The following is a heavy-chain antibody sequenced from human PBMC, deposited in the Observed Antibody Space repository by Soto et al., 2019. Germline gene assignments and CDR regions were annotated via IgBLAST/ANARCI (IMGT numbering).Heavy chain of an antibody. D-gene: IGHD1-20*01. CDR1: GFTFSSYA. V-gene: IGHV3-30-3*01. CDR2: ISYDGSNK. CDR3: ARGSRYNWNRSHAFDI. J-gene: IGHJ3*02. Sequence: QVQLVESGGGVVQPGRSLRLSCAASGFTFSSYAMHWVRQAPGKGLEWVAVISYDGSNKYYADSVKGRFTISRDNSKNTLYLQMNSLRAEDTAVYYCARGSRYNWNRSHAFDIWGQGTMVTVSS.